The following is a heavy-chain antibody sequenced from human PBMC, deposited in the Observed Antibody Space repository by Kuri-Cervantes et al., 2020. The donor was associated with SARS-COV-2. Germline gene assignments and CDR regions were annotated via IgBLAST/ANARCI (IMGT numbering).Heavy chain of an antibody. J-gene: IGHJ3*02. CDR1: GGSISSYY. CDR3: ARVRIFGVPGFAFDI. CDR2: IYYSGST. D-gene: IGHD3-3*01. V-gene: IGHV4-59*01. Sequence: SETLSLTCTVSGGSISSYYWSWIRQPPGKGLGWVGYIYYSGSTNYNPSLKSRVTISVDTSKNQFSLKLSSVTAADTAVYYCARVRIFGVPGFAFDIWGQGTMVTVSS.